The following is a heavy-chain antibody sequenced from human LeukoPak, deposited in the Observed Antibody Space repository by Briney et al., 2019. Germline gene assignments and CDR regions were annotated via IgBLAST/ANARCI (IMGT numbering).Heavy chain of an antibody. D-gene: IGHD1-26*01. CDR3: AKWGSYYDFDY. CDR2: ISGRGDSA. Sequence: GGSLRLSCAASGFTFTNYATNWVRQAPGKGLEWVSAISGRGDSAYYADSVKGRFTISRDNSKNTLYLQMNSLRAEDTAVYYCAKWGSYYDFDYWGQGTLVTVSS. V-gene: IGHV3-23*01. CDR1: GFTFTNYA. J-gene: IGHJ4*02.